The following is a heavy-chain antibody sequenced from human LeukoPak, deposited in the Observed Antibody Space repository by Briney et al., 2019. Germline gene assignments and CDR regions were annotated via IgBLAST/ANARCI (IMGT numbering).Heavy chain of an antibody. CDR2: IYSGGST. CDR1: GFTVSSNY. J-gene: IGHJ4*02. CDR3: ARDPIMSCGGDCWDLDY. V-gene: IGHV3-53*05. D-gene: IGHD2-21*02. Sequence: PGGSLRLSCAASGFTVSSNYMSWVRQAPGKGLEWVSVIYSGGSTYYADSVKGRFTISRDNSKNTLYLQMNSLRAEDTAVYYCARDPIMSCGGDCWDLDYWGQGTLVTVSS.